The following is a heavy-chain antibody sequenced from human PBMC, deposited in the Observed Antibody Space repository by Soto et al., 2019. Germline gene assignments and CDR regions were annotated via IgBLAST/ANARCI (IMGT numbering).Heavy chain of an antibody. V-gene: IGHV1-3*01. CDR2: INAGNGNT. CDR3: ARVGFSDYDRLWFDP. D-gene: IGHD5-12*01. J-gene: IGHJ5*02. Sequence: ASVKVSCKASGYTFTSYTIHWVRQAPGQRLEWVGWINAGNGNTKYSQKFQGRVTITRDTSASTAYMELSSLRSEDTAVYYCARVGFSDYDRLWFDPWGQGTLVTVSS. CDR1: GYTFTSYT.